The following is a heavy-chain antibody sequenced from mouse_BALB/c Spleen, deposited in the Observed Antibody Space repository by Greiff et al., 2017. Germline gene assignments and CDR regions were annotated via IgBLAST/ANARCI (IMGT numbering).Heavy chain of an antibody. J-gene: IGHJ4*01. Sequence: VKLMESGAELVKPGASVKLSCKASGYTFTSYYMYWVKQRPGQGLEWIGEINPSNGGTNFNEKFKSKATLTVDKSSSTAYMQLSSLTSEDSAVYYCTRAGIDAMDYWGQGTSVTVSS. CDR1: GYTFTSYY. CDR3: TRAGIDAMDY. CDR2: INPSNGGT. V-gene: IGHV1S81*02.